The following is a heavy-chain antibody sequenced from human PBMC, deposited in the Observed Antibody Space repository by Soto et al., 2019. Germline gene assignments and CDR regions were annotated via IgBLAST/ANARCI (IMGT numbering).Heavy chain of an antibody. J-gene: IGHJ5*02. Sequence: QVQQQESGPGLVKPSDTLSLICRVSGAYINDFSWSWIRQPAGTGLEWIGRIHINGVVQYSPSFRGRVTMSIATSSNHFSLNLPSAPAADTAVNYCARESGENLTYEAPWGQGTLVTDSS. V-gene: IGHV4-4*07. CDR2: IHINGVV. CDR3: ARESGENLTYEAP. D-gene: IGHD2-15*01. CDR1: GAYINDFS.